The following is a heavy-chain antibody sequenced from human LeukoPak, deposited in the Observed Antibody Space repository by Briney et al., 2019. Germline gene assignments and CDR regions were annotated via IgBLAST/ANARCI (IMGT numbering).Heavy chain of an antibody. D-gene: IGHD6-13*01. CDR3: ARSPRDSSSWYVY. Sequence: ASVKVSCKASGYTFTSYGVNWVRQAPGQGLEWMGWISGYNGNTNYAQKFQGRVTMTTDTSTSTAYMELRSLRSDDTAVYYCARSPRDSSSWYVYWGQGTLVTVSS. V-gene: IGHV1-18*01. CDR1: GYTFTSYG. J-gene: IGHJ4*02. CDR2: ISGYNGNT.